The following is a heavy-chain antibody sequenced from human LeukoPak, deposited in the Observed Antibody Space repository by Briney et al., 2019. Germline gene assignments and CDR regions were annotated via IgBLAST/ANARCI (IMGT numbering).Heavy chain of an antibody. Sequence: GGSLRLSCAASGFTVSSNYMNWVRQAPGKGLEWVSVIYSGGSTYYADSVKGRFTISRDNSKNTLFLQMNTLRAEDTAVYYCARIRFYYHRGPDLDLYYFDYWGQGTLVTVSS. V-gene: IGHV3-53*01. D-gene: IGHD3-22*01. CDR2: IYSGGST. J-gene: IGHJ4*02. CDR1: GFTVSSNY. CDR3: ARIRFYYHRGPDLDLYYFDY.